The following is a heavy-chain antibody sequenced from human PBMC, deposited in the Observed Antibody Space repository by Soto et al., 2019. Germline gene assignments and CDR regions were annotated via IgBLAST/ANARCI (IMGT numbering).Heavy chain of an antibody. CDR1: GGTFSSYT. D-gene: IGHD3-10*01. CDR2: IIPILGIA. Sequence: ASVKVSCEASGGTFSSYTISWVRQATGQGLEWMGRIIPILGIANYAQKFQSRVTITADKSTSTAYMEVSSLRLEDTAVYWCARDGEMAQGSEDYYIGPFDYWGQGMLVTVSS. J-gene: IGHJ4*02. CDR3: ARDGEMAQGSEDYYIGPFDY. V-gene: IGHV1-69*04.